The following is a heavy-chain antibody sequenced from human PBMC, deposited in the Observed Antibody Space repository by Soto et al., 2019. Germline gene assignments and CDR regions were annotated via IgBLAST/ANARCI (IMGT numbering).Heavy chain of an antibody. D-gene: IGHD4-17*01. CDR3: ARERYGDPLWGQDDFDY. J-gene: IGHJ4*02. V-gene: IGHV3-23*01. Sequence: GGSLRLSCAASGFTFRSYAMSWVRQAPGKGLEWVSTISDSGDTTYYADSVKGRLTISRNNSKNTLYLQMNSLRAEDTAVYYCARERYGDPLWGQDDFDYWGQGTLVTVS. CDR1: GFTFRSYA. CDR2: ISDSGDTT.